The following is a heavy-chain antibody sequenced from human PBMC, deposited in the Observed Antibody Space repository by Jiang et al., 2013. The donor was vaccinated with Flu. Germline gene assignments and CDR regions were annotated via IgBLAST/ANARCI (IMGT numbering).Heavy chain of an antibody. J-gene: IGHJ4*02. V-gene: IGHV6-1*01. D-gene: IGHD6-6*01. CDR2: TYYRSKWYN. Sequence: GLEWLGRTYYRSKWYNDYAVSVKSRITINPDTSKNQFSLQLNSVTPEDTAVYYCARELLYSSSHFDYWGQGTLVTVSS. CDR3: ARELLYSSSHFDY.